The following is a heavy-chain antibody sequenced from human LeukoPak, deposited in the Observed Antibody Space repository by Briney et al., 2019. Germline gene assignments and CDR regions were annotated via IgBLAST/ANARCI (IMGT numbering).Heavy chain of an antibody. J-gene: IGHJ4*02. D-gene: IGHD4-23*01. V-gene: IGHV1-18*01. Sequence: GASVKVSCKASGYTFTSYGISWVRQAPGQGLEWMGWISAYNGKTNYAQKLQGRVTMTTDTSTSTAYMELRSLRSDDTAVYYCARDATVVPPGSTFDYWGQGTLVTVSS. CDR3: ARDATVVPPGSTFDY. CDR2: ISAYNGKT. CDR1: GYTFTSYG.